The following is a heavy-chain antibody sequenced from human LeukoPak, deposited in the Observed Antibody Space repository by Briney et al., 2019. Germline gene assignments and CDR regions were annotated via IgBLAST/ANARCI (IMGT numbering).Heavy chain of an antibody. D-gene: IGHD6-19*01. CDR2: IYYSGST. J-gene: IGHJ4*02. CDR1: GGSISSHY. V-gene: IGHV4-59*11. CDR3: ARRTGYSSGWAFDY. Sequence: PSETLSLTCTVSGGSISSHYWSWIRQPPGKGLEWIGYIYYSGSTNYNPSLKSRDTISVDTSKNQFSLKLSSVTAADTAVYYCARRTGYSSGWAFDYWGQGTLVTVSS.